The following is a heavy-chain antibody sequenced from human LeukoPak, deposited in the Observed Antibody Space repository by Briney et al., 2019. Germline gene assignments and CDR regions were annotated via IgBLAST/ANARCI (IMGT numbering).Heavy chain of an antibody. V-gene: IGHV4-39*01. Sequence: SETLSLTCTVSGGSISSSSYYWGWIRQPPGKGLEWSGSIYYSGSTYYNPSLKSRVTISVDTSKIQFSLKLSSVTAADTAVYYCARLPRGSSGRSAFDPWGQGTLVTVSS. CDR3: ARLPRGSSGRSAFDP. D-gene: IGHD6-19*01. J-gene: IGHJ5*02. CDR2: IYYSGST. CDR1: GGSISSSSYY.